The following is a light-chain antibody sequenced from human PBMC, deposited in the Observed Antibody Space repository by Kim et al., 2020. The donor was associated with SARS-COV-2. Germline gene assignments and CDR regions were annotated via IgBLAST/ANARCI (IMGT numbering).Light chain of an antibody. J-gene: IGLJ2*01. V-gene: IGLV3-25*03. Sequence: VSPGQTAGITCSGCAVPKQYAYSYQQKPGQAPVLVIYKDSERPSGIPERFSGSSSGTTVTLTISGVQAEDEADYYCQSADSSGTYLFGGGTQLTVL. CDR1: AVPKQY. CDR2: KDS. CDR3: QSADSSGTYL.